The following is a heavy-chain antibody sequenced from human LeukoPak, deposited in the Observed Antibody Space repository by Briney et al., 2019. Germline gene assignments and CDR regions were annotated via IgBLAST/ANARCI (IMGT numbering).Heavy chain of an antibody. CDR2: ISYDGSNK. CDR3: AKGTYGSGDYMDV. D-gene: IGHD3-10*01. J-gene: IGHJ6*03. V-gene: IGHV3-30*18. CDR1: GFTFSSYG. Sequence: GGSLRLSCAASGFTFSSYGMHWVRQAPGKGLESVAVISYDGSNKYYADSVKGRFTISRDNSKNTLYLQMNSLRTEDTALYYCAKGTYGSGDYMDVWGKGTTVTVSS.